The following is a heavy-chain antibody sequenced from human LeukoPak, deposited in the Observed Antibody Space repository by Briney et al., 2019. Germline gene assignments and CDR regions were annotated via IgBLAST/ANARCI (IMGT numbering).Heavy chain of an antibody. V-gene: IGHV3-23*01. Sequence: PGGSLRLSCAASGFTFSSYAMSWVRQPPGKGLEWVSAISGSGGSTYYADSVKGRFTISRDNSKNTLYLQMNSLRAEDTAVYYCAKDTQWLVLLGPSDYWGQGTLVTVSS. CDR3: AKDTQWLVLLGPSDY. CDR2: ISGSGGST. D-gene: IGHD6-19*01. J-gene: IGHJ4*02. CDR1: GFTFSSYA.